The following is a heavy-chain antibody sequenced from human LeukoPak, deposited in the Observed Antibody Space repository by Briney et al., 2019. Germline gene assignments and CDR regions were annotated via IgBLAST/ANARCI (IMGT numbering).Heavy chain of an antibody. V-gene: IGHV4-39*01. CDR3: ASPPARITIFGVVTSEHYYYYMDV. CDR2: IYYSGST. Sequence: PSETLSLTCTVSGGSISSSSYYWGWIRQPPGKGLEWIGSIYYSGSTYYNPSLKSRVTISVDTSKNQFSLKLSSVTAADTAVYYCASPPARITIFGVVTSEHYYYYMDVWGKGTTVTVSS. CDR1: GGSISSSSYY. D-gene: IGHD3-3*01. J-gene: IGHJ6*03.